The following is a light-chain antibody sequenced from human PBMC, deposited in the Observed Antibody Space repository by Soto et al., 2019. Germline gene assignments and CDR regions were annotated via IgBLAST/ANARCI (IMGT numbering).Light chain of an antibody. V-gene: IGKV3-15*01. CDR3: QQYNNWPPYT. CDR1: QSVGSN. Sequence: EIVMTQSPATLSVSPGERATLSCRASQSVGSNLAWFQQKPGQAPRLLICGASTRATGFPARFSGSGSGTEFTLTIASLQSEDFAVYYCQQYNNWPPYTFGQGTRLEIK. CDR2: GAS. J-gene: IGKJ2*01.